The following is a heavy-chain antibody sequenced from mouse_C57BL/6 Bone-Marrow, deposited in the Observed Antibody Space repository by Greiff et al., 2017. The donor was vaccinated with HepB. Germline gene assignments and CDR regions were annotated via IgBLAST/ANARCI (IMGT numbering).Heavy chain of an antibody. CDR1: GYAFSSYW. CDR3: ARPFYDYDGPWFAY. Sequence: QVQLQQSGAELVKPGASVKISCKASGYAFSSYWMNWVKQRPGKGLEWIGQIYPGDGDTNYNGKFKGKATLTADKYSSTAYMQLSSLTSEDSAVYFCARPFYDYDGPWFAYWGQGTLVTVSA. CDR2: IYPGDGDT. J-gene: IGHJ3*01. D-gene: IGHD2-4*01. V-gene: IGHV1-80*01.